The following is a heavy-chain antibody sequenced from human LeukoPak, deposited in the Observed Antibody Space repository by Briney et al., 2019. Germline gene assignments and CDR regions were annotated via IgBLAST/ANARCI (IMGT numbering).Heavy chain of an antibody. CDR2: IRNKANSYTT. CDR3: AVEFCSGGDCYVSNY. J-gene: IGHJ4*02. V-gene: IGHV3-72*01. CDR1: GFSFSDHY. D-gene: IGHD2-15*01. Sequence: GGSLRLSCVVSGFSFSDHYMDWVRQAPGKGLEWVGRIRNKANSYTTEYAASVKGRFTISRDESNNSVYLQMNSLETEDTAVYYCAVEFCSGGDCYVSNYWGQGTLVTVSS.